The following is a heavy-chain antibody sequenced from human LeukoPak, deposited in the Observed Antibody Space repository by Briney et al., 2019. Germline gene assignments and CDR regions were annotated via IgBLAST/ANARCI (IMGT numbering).Heavy chain of an antibody. V-gene: IGHV1-69*13. CDR1: GGTFSSYA. CDR2: IIPIFGTA. Sequence: SVNVSCKASGGTFSSYAISWVRQAPGQGLEWMGGIIPIFGTANYAQKFQGRVTITADESTSTAYMELSSLRSEDTAVYYCARFTPGSHYNWFDPWGQGTLVTVSS. J-gene: IGHJ5*02. D-gene: IGHD3-10*01. CDR3: ARFTPGSHYNWFDP.